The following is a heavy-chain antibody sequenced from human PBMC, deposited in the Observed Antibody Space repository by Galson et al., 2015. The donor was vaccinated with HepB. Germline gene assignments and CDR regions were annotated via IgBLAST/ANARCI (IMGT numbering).Heavy chain of an antibody. J-gene: IGHJ4*02. CDR3: AKGSTSHYDFWSGSEDYFDS. Sequence: SLRLSCAVSGFTFSNYGMHWVRQAPGKGLEWVAVISYDGNNKYYVDSVKGRFTISRDNSKNTLFLQMNSLRAEDTAVYYCAKGSTSHYDFWSGSEDYFDSWGQGTLVTVSS. CDR1: GFTFSNYG. D-gene: IGHD3-3*01. CDR2: ISYDGNNK. V-gene: IGHV3-30*18.